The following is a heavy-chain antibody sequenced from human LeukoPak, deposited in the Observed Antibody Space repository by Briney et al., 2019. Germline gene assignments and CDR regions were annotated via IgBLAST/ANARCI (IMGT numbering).Heavy chain of an antibody. D-gene: IGHD2-2*01. V-gene: IGHV1-2*06. CDR3: AREGKGYLDY. CDR1: GYSFIGYY. Sequence: GASVKVSCKASGYSFIGYYTHWVRQAPGQGLEWMGRINPNSGATNFVQKFQGRVTVTTDTSISTAYMELTRLRSDDTPVYYCAREGKGYLDYWGQGTLVTVSS. J-gene: IGHJ4*02. CDR2: INPNSGAT.